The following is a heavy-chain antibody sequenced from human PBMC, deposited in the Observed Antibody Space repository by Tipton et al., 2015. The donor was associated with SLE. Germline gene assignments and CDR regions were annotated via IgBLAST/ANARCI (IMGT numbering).Heavy chain of an antibody. D-gene: IGHD3-22*01. V-gene: IGHV5-51*01. J-gene: IGHJ6*02. CDR2: IYPADSDT. Sequence: QLVQSGAEVKRPGESLKISCKASGYNFATYWIGWVRLVPGKGLEWMGVIYPADSDTRYNPSFRGQVTISADMSISTAYLQWSSLQTSDTAVYYCARRMVERYVSRNYYGRDVWGPGTTVIVSS. CDR3: ARRMVERYVSRNYYGRDV. CDR1: GYNFATYW.